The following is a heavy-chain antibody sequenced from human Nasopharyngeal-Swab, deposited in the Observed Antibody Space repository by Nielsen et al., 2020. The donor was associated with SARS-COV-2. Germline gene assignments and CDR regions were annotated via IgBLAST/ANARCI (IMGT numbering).Heavy chain of an antibody. V-gene: IGHV3-23*01. Sequence: GESLKISCAASGFTFSSYAMSWVRQAPGKGLEWVSSISGNTFTTYYTNSVKGRFTISRDSSQNTLYLQMNSLRADDTAVYYCAKFREGRWGQGTLVTVSS. CDR3: AKFREGR. CDR1: GFTFSSYA. J-gene: IGHJ4*02. CDR2: ISGNTFTT.